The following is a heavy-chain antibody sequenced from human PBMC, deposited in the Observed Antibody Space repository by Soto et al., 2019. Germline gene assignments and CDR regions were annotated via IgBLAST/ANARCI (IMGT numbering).Heavy chain of an antibody. CDR3: ARTRPNLGEFDC. CDR1: GYTFASYD. CDR2: MNPRNGNT. V-gene: IGHV1-8*01. D-gene: IGHD3-16*01. J-gene: IGHJ4*02. Sequence: QVQLVQSGAEVKKPGASVKVSCKASGYTFASYDIHWVRQAAGPGLEGMGWMNPRNGNTVYAQKFQGRVTMTRNTSITTAYMELSSLRSEDTAVYYCARTRPNLGEFDCWGQGTLVTVSS.